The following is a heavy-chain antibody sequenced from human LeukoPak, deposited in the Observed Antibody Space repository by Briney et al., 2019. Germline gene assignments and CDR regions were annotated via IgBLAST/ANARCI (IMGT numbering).Heavy chain of an antibody. Sequence: ASVKVSCKASGYTFTSYDINWVRQAPGQGLEWMGRINPNSGGTNYAQKFQGRVTMTRDTSISTAYMELSSLRSDDTAVYYCATYGAVDILWGQGTLVTVSS. V-gene: IGHV1-2*06. D-gene: IGHD5-12*01. J-gene: IGHJ4*02. CDR2: INPNSGGT. CDR3: ATYGAVDIL. CDR1: GYTFTSYD.